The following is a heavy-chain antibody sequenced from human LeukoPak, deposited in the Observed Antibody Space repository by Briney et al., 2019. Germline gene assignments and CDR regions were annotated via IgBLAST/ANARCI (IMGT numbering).Heavy chain of an antibody. D-gene: IGHD3-3*01. V-gene: IGHV3-74*01. CDR1: GFTFSSYW. CDR3: ARDQNDFWSSYYIDY. CDR2: INSDGSST. J-gene: IGHJ4*02. Sequence: PGGSLRLSCAASGFTFSSYWMHWVRQAPGKGLVWVSRINSDGSSTSYADSVKGRFTISRDNAKNTLYLQMNSLRAEDTAVYYCARDQNDFWSSYYIDYWGQGTLATVSS.